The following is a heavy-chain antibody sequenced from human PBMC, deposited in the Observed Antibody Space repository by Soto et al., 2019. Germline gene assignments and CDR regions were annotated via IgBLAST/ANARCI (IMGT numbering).Heavy chain of an antibody. V-gene: IGHV3-23*01. CDR1: GFTFSSYA. CDR2: ISGSGDST. CDR3: AKDTDSSGYYYFDY. Sequence: EVQLLESGGGLVQPGGSLRLSCAASGFTFSSYAMSWVRQAPGKGLEWVSAISGSGDSTYYADSVKGRFTISRDNSKNTLYLQMNSLRDEDTAVYYCAKDTDSSGYYYFDYWGQGTLVTVSS. D-gene: IGHD3-22*01. J-gene: IGHJ4*02.